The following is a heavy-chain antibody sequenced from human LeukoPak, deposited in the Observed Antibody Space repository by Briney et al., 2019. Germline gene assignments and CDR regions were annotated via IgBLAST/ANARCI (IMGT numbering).Heavy chain of an antibody. CDR2: MFYSGNS. CDR3: ARAGTGWAFDY. CDR1: GASVNTYY. V-gene: IGHV4-59*02. J-gene: IGHJ4*02. D-gene: IGHD6-19*01. Sequence: SETLSLTCTVSGASVNTYYWSWIRQPPGKGLEWIGYMFYSGNSNYSPSLESRVTISVDTSKNQLSLKVRSVTAADTAVYYCARAGTGWAFDYWGQGTLVTVSS.